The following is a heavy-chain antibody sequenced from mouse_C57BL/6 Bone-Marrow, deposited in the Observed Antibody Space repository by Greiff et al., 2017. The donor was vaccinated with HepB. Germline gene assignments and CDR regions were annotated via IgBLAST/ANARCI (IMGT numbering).Heavy chain of an antibody. CDR2: IDPETGGT. Sequence: VKLMESGAELVRPGASVTLSCKASGYTFTDYEMHWVKQTPVHGLEWIGAIDPETGGTAYNQKFKGKAILTADKSSSTAYMELRSLTSEDSAVYYCTREGSFVVGKYYAMDYWGQGTSVTVSS. CDR3: TREGSFVVGKYYAMDY. CDR1: GYTFTDYE. V-gene: IGHV1-15*01. D-gene: IGHD1-1*01. J-gene: IGHJ4*01.